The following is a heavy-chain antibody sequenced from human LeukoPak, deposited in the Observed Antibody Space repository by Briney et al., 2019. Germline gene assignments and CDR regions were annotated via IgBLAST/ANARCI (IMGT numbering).Heavy chain of an antibody. CDR3: ARDWSRGGKNWFDP. CDR2: INPNSGGT. J-gene: IGHJ5*02. D-gene: IGHD6-25*01. V-gene: IGHV1-2*02. Sequence: ASVKVSCKASGYTFTGYYMHWVRQAPGQGLEWMGWINPNSGGTNYAQTFQGRVTMTRDTSISTAYMELSRLRSDDTAVYYCARDWSRGGKNWFDPWGQGTLVTVSS. CDR1: GYTFTGYY.